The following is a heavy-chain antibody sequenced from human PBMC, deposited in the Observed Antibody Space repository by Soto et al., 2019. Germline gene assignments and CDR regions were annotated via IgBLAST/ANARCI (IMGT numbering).Heavy chain of an antibody. CDR1: DSSISSDYY. J-gene: IGHJ4*02. V-gene: IGHV4-38-2*02. CDR3: ARVSRSGNYFMDY. Sequence: SETLSLTCTVSDSSISSDYYWGWIRQPPGKGLEWIGNIYRSGSTYYSPSLKSRVTISVDTSKNQFSLKVTSVTAADTAMYYCARVSRSGNYFMDYWGQGTLVTVSS. CDR2: IYRSGST. D-gene: IGHD1-26*01.